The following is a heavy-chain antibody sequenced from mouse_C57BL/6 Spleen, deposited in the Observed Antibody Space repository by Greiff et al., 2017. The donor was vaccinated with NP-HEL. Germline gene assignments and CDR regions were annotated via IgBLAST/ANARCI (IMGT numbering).Heavy chain of an antibody. V-gene: IGHV5-17*01. CDR3: ARPSYYGSSNYFDY. Sequence: EVQLVESGGGLVKPGGSLKLSCAASGFTFSDYGMHWVRQAPEKGLEWVAYISSGSSTIYYADTVKGRFTISRDNAKNTLFLQMTSLRSEDTAMYYCARPSYYGSSNYFDYWGQGTTLTVSS. CDR1: GFTFSDYG. CDR2: ISSGSSTI. D-gene: IGHD1-1*01. J-gene: IGHJ2*01.